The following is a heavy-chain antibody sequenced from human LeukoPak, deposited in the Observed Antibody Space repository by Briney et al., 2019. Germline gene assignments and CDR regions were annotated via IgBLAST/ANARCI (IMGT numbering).Heavy chain of an antibody. CDR1: GFTFSSYA. V-gene: IGHV3-23*01. D-gene: IGHD4-23*01. CDR2: ISGSGGST. Sequence: GGALRLFCAASGFTFSSYAMSWVRQAPGKGLEWVSAISGSGGSTYYADSVKGRFTISRDNSKNTLYLQMNSLRAEDTAVYYCAKRPKTGGNSLQGYWGQGTLVTVSS. CDR3: AKRPKTGGNSLQGY. J-gene: IGHJ4*02.